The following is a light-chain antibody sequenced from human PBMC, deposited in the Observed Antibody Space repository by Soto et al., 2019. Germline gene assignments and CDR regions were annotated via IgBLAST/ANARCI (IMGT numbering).Light chain of an antibody. V-gene: IGKV3-20*01. CDR2: GAS. J-gene: IGKJ1*01. CDR1: QSISDTF. Sequence: EIVLTQSPGTLSLSPGERATLSCRASQSISDTFLAWYQHKPGQAPRVLIYGASRRATGIPDRFSGSGSGTDFPLTISRLEPEDFALYYCQQYYSSWTFGRGTKVEMK. CDR3: QQYYSSWT.